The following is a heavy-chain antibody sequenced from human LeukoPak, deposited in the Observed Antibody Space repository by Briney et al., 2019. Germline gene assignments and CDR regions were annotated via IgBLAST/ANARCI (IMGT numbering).Heavy chain of an antibody. CDR2: ISESGSGT. D-gene: IGHD5-18*01. Sequence: GGSLRLSCAVSGLTFSRYAMSWVRQAPGKGLEWVSAISESGSGTYYADSVKGRLTISRDNSKDPLSLHMNSLRAEDTAVYYCAKDIAQGYTFGSIEQDYWGQGTLVTVSS. V-gene: IGHV3-23*01. J-gene: IGHJ4*02. CDR3: AKDIAQGYTFGSIEQDY. CDR1: GLTFSRYA.